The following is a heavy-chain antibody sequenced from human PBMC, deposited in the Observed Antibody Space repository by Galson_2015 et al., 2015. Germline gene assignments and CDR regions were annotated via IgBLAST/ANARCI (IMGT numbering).Heavy chain of an antibody. D-gene: IGHD6-19*01. V-gene: IGHV1-69*13. CDR3: ARDGGVAVAVRGGDAFDI. CDR2: IIPIFGTA. CDR1: GGTFSSYA. J-gene: IGHJ3*02. Sequence: SVKVSCKASGGTFSSYAISWVRQAPGQGLEWMGGIIPIFGTANYAQKFQGRVTVTADESTSTAYMELSSLRFEDTAVYYCARDGGVAVAVRGGDAFDIWGQGTMVTVSS.